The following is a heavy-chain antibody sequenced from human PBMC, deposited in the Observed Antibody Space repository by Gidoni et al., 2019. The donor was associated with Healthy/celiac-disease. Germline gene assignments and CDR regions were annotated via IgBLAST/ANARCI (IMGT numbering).Heavy chain of an antibody. CDR2: IIPILGIA. CDR1: GGTFSSYA. D-gene: IGHD6-6*01. J-gene: IGHJ5*02. V-gene: IGHV1-69*09. CDR3: ARDRSSSAQINWFDP. Sequence: QVQLVQSGAEVKKPGSSVKVYCKASGGTFSSYAISWVRQAPGQGLEWMGRIIPILGIANYAQKFQGRVTITADKSTSTAYMELSSLRSEDTAVYYCARDRSSSAQINWFDPWGQGTLVTVSS.